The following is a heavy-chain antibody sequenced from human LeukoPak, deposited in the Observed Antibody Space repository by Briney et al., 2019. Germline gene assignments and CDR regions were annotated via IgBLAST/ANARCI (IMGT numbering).Heavy chain of an antibody. Sequence: PSETLSLTCAVYGGSFSGYYWSWIRQPPGKGLEWIGYIYYSGSTNYNPSLKSRVTISVDTSKNQFSLKLSSVTAADTAVYYCARWRRYMDVWGKGTTVTISS. CDR3: ARWRRYMDV. D-gene: IGHD3-3*01. CDR1: GGSFSGYY. CDR2: IYYSGST. V-gene: IGHV4-59*08. J-gene: IGHJ6*03.